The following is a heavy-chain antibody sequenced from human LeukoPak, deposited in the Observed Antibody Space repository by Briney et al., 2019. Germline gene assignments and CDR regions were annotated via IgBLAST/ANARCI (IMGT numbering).Heavy chain of an antibody. V-gene: IGHV3-21*01. CDR1: GFTFSNYG. CDR3: ARDWEKYYYGSGSYYPNY. J-gene: IGHJ4*02. Sequence: GGSLRLSCAASGFTFSNYGLSWVRQAPGKGLEWVSSISSSSSYIYYADSVKGRFTISRNNAKNSLYLQMNSLRAEDTAVYYCARDWEKYYYGSGSYYPNYWGQGTLVTVSS. D-gene: IGHD3-10*01. CDR2: ISSSSSYI.